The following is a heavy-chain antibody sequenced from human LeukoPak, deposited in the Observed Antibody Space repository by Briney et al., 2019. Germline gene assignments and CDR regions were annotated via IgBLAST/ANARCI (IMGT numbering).Heavy chain of an antibody. CDR1: GGSISSYY. V-gene: IGHV4-59*01. J-gene: IGHJ6*02. CDR2: IYYSGST. Sequence: SETLSLTCTVSGGSISSYYWSWIRQPPGKGLEWIGYIYYSGSTNYNPSLKSRVTISVDTSKNQFSLKLSSVTAADTAVYYCTRDRDGDYGMDVWGQGTTVTVSS. CDR3: TRDRDGDYGMDV. D-gene: IGHD4-17*01.